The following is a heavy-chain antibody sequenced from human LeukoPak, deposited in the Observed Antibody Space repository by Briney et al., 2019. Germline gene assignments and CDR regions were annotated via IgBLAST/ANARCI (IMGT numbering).Heavy chain of an antibody. CDR3: ARDNSSSWIDY. Sequence: ASVKVSCKSSGYTFTVYYMHWVRQAPGQGLEWMGWINPNSGGTNYAQKFQGRVTMTRDTSISTAYMELSRLRSDDTAVYYGARDNSSSWIDYWGQGTLVTVSS. CDR1: GYTFTVYY. V-gene: IGHV1-2*02. CDR2: INPNSGGT. J-gene: IGHJ4*02. D-gene: IGHD6-13*01.